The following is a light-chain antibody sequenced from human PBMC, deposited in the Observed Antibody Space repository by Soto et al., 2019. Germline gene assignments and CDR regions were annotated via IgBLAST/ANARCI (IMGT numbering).Light chain of an antibody. J-gene: IGLJ1*01. Sequence: QSALTQPPSASGSPGQSVTISCTGTSSDVGAYNYVSWYQQLPGKAPKLIIYEVSKRPSGVPDHFSGSKSGNTASLTVSGLQAEDEADYYCTSYAGTYSFFYVFGTGTKVTVL. V-gene: IGLV2-8*01. CDR2: EVS. CDR1: SSDVGAYNY. CDR3: TSYAGTYSFFYV.